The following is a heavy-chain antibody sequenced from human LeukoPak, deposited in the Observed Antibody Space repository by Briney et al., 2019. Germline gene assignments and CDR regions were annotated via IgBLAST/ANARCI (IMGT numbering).Heavy chain of an antibody. V-gene: IGHV3-30*03. CDR3: ATERPRRIERFDY. CDR2: ISDEKVISDGDYVR. D-gene: IGHD2/OR15-2a*01. J-gene: IGHJ4*02. Sequence: GRSLRLSCVVSGFSFMTHGFHWVRQAPGKGLEWVAVISDEKVISDGDYVRYYADSVKGRFTISRDNSKNTVYLQMNSLRVEDTAVYYCATERPRRIERFDYWGQGTLVTVSS. CDR1: GFSFMTHG.